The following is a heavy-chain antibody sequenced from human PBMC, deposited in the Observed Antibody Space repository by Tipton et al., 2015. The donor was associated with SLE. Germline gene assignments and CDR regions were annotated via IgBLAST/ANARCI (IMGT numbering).Heavy chain of an antibody. J-gene: IGHJ3*02. CDR2: IRSKAYGGAT. V-gene: IGHV3-49*04. Sequence: SLRLSCKASGFSLGDYTMNWVRQAPGKGLEWVGFIRSKAYGGATENAASVKGRFTISRDDSKSIVYLQMNSLKTEDTAVYYCARDWLYSSSPDAFDIWGQGTMVTVSS. D-gene: IGHD6-13*01. CDR1: GFSLGDYT. CDR3: ARDWLYSSSPDAFDI.